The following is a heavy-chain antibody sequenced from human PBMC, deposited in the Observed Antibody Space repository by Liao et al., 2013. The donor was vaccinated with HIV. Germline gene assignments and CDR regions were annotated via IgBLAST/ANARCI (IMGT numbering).Heavy chain of an antibody. CDR2: IFSSGST. V-gene: IGHV4-61*02. Sequence: QVQLQESGPRLVKPSQTLSLTCTVSGGSIGTGGYYWSWIRQPAGKELEWIGQIFSSGSTSYNPSLTSRITISVDTSKNQFSLRLRSVTAADTAVYYCARDSFVLGNWFDPWGQGILVTVSS. D-gene: IGHD7-27*01. J-gene: IGHJ5*02. CDR1: GGSIGTGGYY. CDR3: ARDSFVLGNWFDP.